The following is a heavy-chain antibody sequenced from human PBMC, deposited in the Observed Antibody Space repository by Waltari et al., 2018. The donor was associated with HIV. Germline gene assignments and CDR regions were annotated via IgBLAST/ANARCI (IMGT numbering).Heavy chain of an antibody. D-gene: IGHD3-22*01. CDR3: ARETYYYDSSGPYFDY. V-gene: IGHV3-48*01. CDR1: GFTFPSYG. CDR2: ISSSSSTI. J-gene: IGHJ4*02. Sequence: EVQLVESGGGLVQPGGSLRLSCAASGFTFPSYGMHWVRQAPGKGLEWVSFISSSSSTIYYADSVKGRFTISRDNAKNSLYLQMNSLRAEDTAVYYCARETYYYDSSGPYFDYWGQGTLVTVSS.